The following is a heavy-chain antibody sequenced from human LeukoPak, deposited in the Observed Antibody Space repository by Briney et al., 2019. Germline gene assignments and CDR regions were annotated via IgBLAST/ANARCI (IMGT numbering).Heavy chain of an antibody. CDR1: GFTFSNYG. CDR3: AKDSGSSWFGGDSM. J-gene: IGHJ4*02. Sequence: GGSLTLSCTASGFTFSNYGLHWVRQAPGKGLEWVALISYDGYNKNYADSVKGRFTISRDDSKNTLYLQMNSLSAEDTAVYFCAKDSGSSWFGGDSMWGQGTLVTVSS. D-gene: IGHD6-13*01. V-gene: IGHV3-30*18. CDR2: ISYDGYNK.